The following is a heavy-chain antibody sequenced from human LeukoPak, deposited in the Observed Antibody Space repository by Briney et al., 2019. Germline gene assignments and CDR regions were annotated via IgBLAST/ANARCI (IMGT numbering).Heavy chain of an antibody. CDR2: INWNGGSR. Sequence: GGSLRLSCAASGFTFSSYNMNWVRQAPGKGLEWVSGINWNGGSRGYADSVKGRFTISRDNAKNSMWLQMNSLRDEDTAVYYCARDQTPFYWGQGSLVTVSS. D-gene: IGHD2-15*01. CDR3: ARDQTPFY. J-gene: IGHJ4*02. V-gene: IGHV3-20*04. CDR1: GFTFSSYN.